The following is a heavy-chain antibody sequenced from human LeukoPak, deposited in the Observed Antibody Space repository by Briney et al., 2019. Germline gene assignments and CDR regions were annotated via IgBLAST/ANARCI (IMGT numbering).Heavy chain of an antibody. Sequence: PGGSLRLSCAASGFTFAGYAMTWVRQAPGKGLAWVSSIGGSGSSTYYTDSVRGRFTISRDNSENTLVLQMNSLSAEDTAVYYCAKVHGDGYKGRFDYWGQGTLVTVPS. D-gene: IGHD5-24*01. CDR3: AKVHGDGYKGRFDY. CDR1: GFTFAGYA. CDR2: IGGSGSST. J-gene: IGHJ4*02. V-gene: IGHV3-23*01.